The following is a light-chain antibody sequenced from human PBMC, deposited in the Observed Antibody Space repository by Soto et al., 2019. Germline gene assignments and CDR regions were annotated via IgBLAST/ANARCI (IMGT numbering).Light chain of an antibody. CDR2: EVS. CDR1: SSDVGGYNF. Sequence: QSVLTQPASVSGSPGQSITISCTGTSSDVGGYNFVSWYQHHPGKAPKLIVYEVSSRPSGISHRFSGSKSGDTASLTISGLQVEDEADYYCCSYTSSSSLVFGGGTKVTVL. V-gene: IGLV2-14*01. J-gene: IGLJ2*01. CDR3: CSYTSSSSLV.